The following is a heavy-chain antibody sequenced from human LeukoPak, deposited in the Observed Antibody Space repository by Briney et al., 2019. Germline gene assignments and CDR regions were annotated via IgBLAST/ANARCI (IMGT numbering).Heavy chain of an antibody. CDR2: ISPSGGST. J-gene: IGHJ6*03. CDR3: AAGTTMVRGVMDV. Sequence: ASVKVSCKAFGYTFTSNYMHWVRQAPGQGPEWMGVISPSGGSTTYAQKFQERVTITRDMSTSTAYMELSSLRSEDTAVYYCAAGTTMVRGVMDVWGKGTTVTISS. D-gene: IGHD3-10*01. V-gene: IGHV1-46*01. CDR1: GYTFTSNY.